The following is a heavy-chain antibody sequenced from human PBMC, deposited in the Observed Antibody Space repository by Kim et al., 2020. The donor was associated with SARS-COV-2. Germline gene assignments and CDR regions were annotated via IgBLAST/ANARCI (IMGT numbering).Heavy chain of an antibody. CDR2: INPSNGDT. Sequence: ASVKVSCKASGYSFTRHYMHWVRQAPGQGLEWMGMINPSNGDTGYAQTFRNRVTVTRDTSTTTVYMELSSLRSEDTAVYFCARENPDTLYFDYWGQGA. J-gene: IGHJ4*02. CDR3: ARENPDTLYFDY. V-gene: IGHV1-46*01. CDR1: GYSFTRHY.